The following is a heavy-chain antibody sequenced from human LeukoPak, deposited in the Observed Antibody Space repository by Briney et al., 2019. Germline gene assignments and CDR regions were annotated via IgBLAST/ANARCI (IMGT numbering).Heavy chain of an antibody. D-gene: IGHD1-20*01. J-gene: IGHJ5*02. Sequence: GGSLRLSCAASGFTFNSYSMNWVRQAPGKGLEWISYISSGVTTQYYADSVKGRFTISRDDAKNSLYLQMNSLRAEDTAVYYCARLNLGWFDPWGQGTLATVSS. CDR3: ARLNLGWFDP. CDR1: GFTFNSYS. CDR2: ISSGVTTQ. V-gene: IGHV3-48*01.